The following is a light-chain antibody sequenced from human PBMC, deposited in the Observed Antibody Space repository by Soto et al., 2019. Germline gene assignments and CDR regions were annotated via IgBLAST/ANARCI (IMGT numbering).Light chain of an antibody. J-gene: IGKJ1*01. CDR1: QDIGIY. CDR2: AAS. Sequence: AIQLTQSPSSLSASVGDRFTITCLASQDIGIYLAWYQQKPGKAPNLLIYAASSLQRGVPSRFSGSGSGTDFTLTISSLQPEDFATYYCLQDYNYPWTFGQGTKVDIK. CDR3: LQDYNYPWT. V-gene: IGKV1-6*01.